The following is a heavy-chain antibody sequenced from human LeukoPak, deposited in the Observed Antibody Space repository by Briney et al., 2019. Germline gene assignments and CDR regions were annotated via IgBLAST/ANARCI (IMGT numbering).Heavy chain of an antibody. D-gene: IGHD2-21*02. Sequence: SETLSLTCTVSGGSISSYYWSWIRQPPGKGLEWIGYIYYSGSTNYNPSLKSRVTISVDTSKNQFSLKLSSVTAADTAVYYCARLRGDSILYYYYMDVWGKGTTVTVSS. J-gene: IGHJ6*03. V-gene: IGHV4-59*08. CDR1: GGSISSYY. CDR2: IYYSGST. CDR3: ARLRGDSILYYYYMDV.